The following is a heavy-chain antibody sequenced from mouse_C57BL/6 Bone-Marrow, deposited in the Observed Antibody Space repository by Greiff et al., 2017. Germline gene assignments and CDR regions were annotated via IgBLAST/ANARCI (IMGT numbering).Heavy chain of an antibody. D-gene: IGHD1-2*01. Sequence: QVQLQQPGAELVKPGASVKLSCKASGYTFTSYWMHWVKQRPGQGLEWIGMIHPNSGSTNYNEKFKSKATLTVDKSSSTAYMQLSSLTSEDSAVYYCARPITTRDYFDYRGQGTTLTVSS. J-gene: IGHJ2*01. V-gene: IGHV1-64*01. CDR2: IHPNSGST. CDR3: ARPITTRDYFDY. CDR1: GYTFTSYW.